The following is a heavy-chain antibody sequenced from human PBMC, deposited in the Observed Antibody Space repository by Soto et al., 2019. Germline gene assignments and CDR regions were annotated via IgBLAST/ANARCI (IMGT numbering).Heavy chain of an antibody. J-gene: IGHJ4*02. CDR2: INHSGST. D-gene: IGHD3-3*02. CDR1: GGSFSGYY. V-gene: IGHV4-34*01. Sequence: SETLSLTCAVYGGSFSGYYWSWIRQPPGKGLEWIGEINHSGSTNYNPSLKSRVTISVDTSKNQFSLKLSFVTAADTAVYYCARGGHFWSGYYTRHTRSFDYWGQGTLVTVSS. CDR3: ARGGHFWSGYYTRHTRSFDY.